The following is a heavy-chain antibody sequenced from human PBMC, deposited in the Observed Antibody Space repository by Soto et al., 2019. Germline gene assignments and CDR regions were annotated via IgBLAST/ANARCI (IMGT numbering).Heavy chain of an antibody. CDR3: TRGDGDHYDGNGYLGRH. CDR2: INAGNGNT. V-gene: IGHV1-3*01. D-gene: IGHD3-22*01. CDR1: GYTFTSYA. J-gene: IGHJ4*02. Sequence: ASVKVSCKASGYTFTSYAMHWVRQAPGQRLEWMGWINAGNGNTKYSQKFQGRVTITRDTSASTAYMELSSLRSEDTAVYYCTRGDGDHYDGNGYLGRHWGPGTLVTVSS.